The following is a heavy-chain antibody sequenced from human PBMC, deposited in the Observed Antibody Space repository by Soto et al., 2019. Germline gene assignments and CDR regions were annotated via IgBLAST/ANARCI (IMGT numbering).Heavy chain of an antibody. CDR2: INHSGST. CDR3: ARGGYHIFVISFDP. CDR1: GGSFSGYY. V-gene: IGHV4-34*01. J-gene: IGHJ5*02. D-gene: IGHD3-9*01. Sequence: SETLSLTCAVYGGSFSGYYWSWMRQPPGKGLEWIGEINHSGSTNYNPSLKSRVTISVDTSKNQFSLKLSSVTAADTAVYYCARGGYHIFVISFDPWGQGTLVTVSS.